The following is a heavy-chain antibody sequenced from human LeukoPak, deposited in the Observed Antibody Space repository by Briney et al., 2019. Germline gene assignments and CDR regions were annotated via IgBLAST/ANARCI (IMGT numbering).Heavy chain of an antibody. CDR1: GGSITNYY. V-gene: IGHV4-59*08. J-gene: IGHJ4*02. CDR3: TRGTETVNYFDY. Sequence: SETLSLTCTVSGGSITNYYWSWIRQPPGKGLEWIGYIYYTGSDNYNPSLKSRVSMSVDTSKNQFSLKLTSVTAADTAEYYCTRGTETVNYFDYWGQGTLVTVSS. D-gene: IGHD2-21*02. CDR2: IYYTGSD.